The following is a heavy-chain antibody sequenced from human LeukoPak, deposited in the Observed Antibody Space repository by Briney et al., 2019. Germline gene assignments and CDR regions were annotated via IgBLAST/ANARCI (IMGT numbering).Heavy chain of an antibody. D-gene: IGHD1-26*01. V-gene: IGHV4-39*07. J-gene: IGHJ5*02. Sequence: SETLSLTCTVSGGSISSSSYYWGWIRQPPGKGLEWIGSIYYSGSTYYNPSLKSRVTISVDTSKNEFSLKLASVTAADTAVYYCARAGGSYYVFDPWGQGTLVTVSS. CDR2: IYYSGST. CDR3: ARAGGSYYVFDP. CDR1: GGSISSSSYY.